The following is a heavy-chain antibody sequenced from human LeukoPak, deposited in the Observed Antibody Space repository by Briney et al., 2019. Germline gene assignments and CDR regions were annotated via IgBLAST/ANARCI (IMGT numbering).Heavy chain of an antibody. J-gene: IGHJ4*02. Sequence: GASVKVSCKASGYTLTSYYMHWVRQAPGQGLEWMGIINPSGGSTSYAQKFQGRVTMTRDTSTSTVYMELSSLRSEDTAVYYCARGDFGVWGSYRPYYFDYWGQGTLVTVSS. V-gene: IGHV1-46*01. CDR2: INPSGGST. CDR3: ARGDFGVWGSYRPYYFDY. D-gene: IGHD3-16*02. CDR1: GYTLTSYY.